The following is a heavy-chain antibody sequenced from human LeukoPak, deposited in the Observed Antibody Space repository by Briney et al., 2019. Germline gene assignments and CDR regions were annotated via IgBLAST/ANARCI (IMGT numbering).Heavy chain of an antibody. D-gene: IGHD3-3*01. CDR2: IIGSGGST. CDR1: GFTFSSYA. Sequence: GGSLRLSCPASGFTFSSYAMSWVRQAPGKWLEWVSAIIGSGGSTYYADSVKGRFTISRDNPKNTLYLQMNSLRAEDTAVYYCAKTFEWLLDEAQALFDYWGQGTLVTVSS. J-gene: IGHJ4*02. CDR3: AKTFEWLLDEAQALFDY. V-gene: IGHV3-23*01.